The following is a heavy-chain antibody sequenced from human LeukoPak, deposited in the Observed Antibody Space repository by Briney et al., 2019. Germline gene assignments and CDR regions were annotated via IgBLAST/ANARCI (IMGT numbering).Heavy chain of an antibody. CDR1: GYTFTGYG. Sequence: ASVKVSCKASGYTFTGYGISWVRQAPGQGLEWMGWISAYNGNTNYAQKLQGRVTMTTDTSTSTAYMELRSLRSDDTAVYYCARDRPGTTGYSFDYWGQGTLVTVSS. CDR2: ISAYNGNT. CDR3: ARDRPGTTGYSFDY. D-gene: IGHD1-1*01. V-gene: IGHV1-18*01. J-gene: IGHJ4*02.